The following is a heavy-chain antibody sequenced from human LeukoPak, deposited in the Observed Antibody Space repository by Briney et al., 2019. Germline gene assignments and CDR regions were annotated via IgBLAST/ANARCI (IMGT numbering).Heavy chain of an antibody. CDR1: GFTFSSYA. J-gene: IGHJ6*02. CDR3: AKDLDILTGYYYYGMDV. Sequence: GGSLRLSCAASGFTFSSYAMSWVRQAPGKGLEWVSTISGSGGSTYYADSVKGRFTISRDNSKNTLYLQMNSLRAEDTAVYYCAKDLDILTGYYYYGMDVWGRGTTVTVSS. D-gene: IGHD3-9*01. V-gene: IGHV3-23*01. CDR2: ISGSGGST.